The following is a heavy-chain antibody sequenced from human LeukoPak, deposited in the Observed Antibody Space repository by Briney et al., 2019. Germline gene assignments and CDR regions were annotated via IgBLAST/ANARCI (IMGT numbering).Heavy chain of an antibody. J-gene: IGHJ5*02. CDR2: INPEGSST. CDR1: GFTFGSYW. V-gene: IGHV3-74*01. Sequence: GGSLRFSCAASGFTFGSYWMHWVRQAPGKGLVWVSRINPEGSSTTYTDSVKGRFTVSRDNAKSTLWLQMNSLRAEDTAVYYCARNLGGGRSSWGQGTLVTVSS. CDR3: ARNLGGGRSS. D-gene: IGHD3-16*01.